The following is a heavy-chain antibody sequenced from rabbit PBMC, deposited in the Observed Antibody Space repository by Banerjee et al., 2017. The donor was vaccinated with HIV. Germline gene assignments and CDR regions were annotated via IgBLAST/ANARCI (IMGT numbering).Heavy chain of an antibody. D-gene: IGHD1-1*01. V-gene: IGHV1S45*01. CDR1: GFDLSTYYY. J-gene: IGHJ4*01. CDR3: ARGENSVNWSFDL. CDR2: IYAGTSGST. Sequence: QEQLEESGGGLVKPEGSLTLTCKASGFDLSTYYYMCWVRQAPGKGLEWIACIYAGTSGSTYYASWAKGRFTISKTSSTTVTLQMTSLTAADTATYFCARGENSVNWSFDLWGQGTLVTVS.